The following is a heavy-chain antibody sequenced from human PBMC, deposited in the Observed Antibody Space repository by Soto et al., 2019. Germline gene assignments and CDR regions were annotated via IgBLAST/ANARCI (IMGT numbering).Heavy chain of an antibody. J-gene: IGHJ4*02. CDR3: ARGPGGPDGPGDY. D-gene: IGHD2-15*01. CDR2: INAGNGNT. CDR1: GYTFTNYA. V-gene: IGHV1-3*01. Sequence: QVQLVQSGAEVKKPGASVKVSCKASGYTFTNYAMHWVRQAPGQRLEWMGWINAGNGNTKYSQKFQGRVTITRDKSASTAYMDLSSLRSEDTAVYYCARGPGGPDGPGDYWGQGTLVTVSS.